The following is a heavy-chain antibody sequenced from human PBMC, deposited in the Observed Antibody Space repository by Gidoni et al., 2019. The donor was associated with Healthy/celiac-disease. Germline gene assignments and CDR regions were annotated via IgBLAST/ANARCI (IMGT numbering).Heavy chain of an antibody. CDR2: IWYDGSNK. Sequence: QVQLVESGGGVVQPGRSLRLSCAASGFTFSSYGMHWVRQAPGKGLEWVAVIWYDGSNKYYADSVKGRFTISRDNSKNTLYLQMNSLRAEDTAVYYCARRHSGSYGGLDYWGQGTLVTVSS. CDR1: GFTFSSYG. J-gene: IGHJ4*02. V-gene: IGHV3-33*08. CDR3: ARRHSGSYGGLDY. D-gene: IGHD1-26*01.